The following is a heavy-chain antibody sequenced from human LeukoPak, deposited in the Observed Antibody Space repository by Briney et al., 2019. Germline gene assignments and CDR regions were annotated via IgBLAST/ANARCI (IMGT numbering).Heavy chain of an antibody. CDR3: ARGRDYYDSSGYLSY. CDR1: GGSISSSNYY. V-gene: IGHV4-61*01. Sequence: SETLSLTCTVSGGSISSSNYYWSWIRQPPGKGLEWIGYIYYSGSTNYNPSLKSRVTISVDTSKNQFSLKLSSVTAADTAVYYCARGRDYYDSSGYLSYWGQGTLVTVSS. J-gene: IGHJ4*02. CDR2: IYYSGST. D-gene: IGHD3-22*01.